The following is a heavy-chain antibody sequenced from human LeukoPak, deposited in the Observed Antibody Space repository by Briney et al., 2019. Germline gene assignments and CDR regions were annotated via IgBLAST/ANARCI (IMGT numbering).Heavy chain of an antibody. CDR1: GGSISSGGYS. V-gene: IGHV4-30-4*07. D-gene: IGHD3-10*01. Sequence: SETLSLTCAVSGGSISSGGYSWSWIRQPPGKAMEFIAYIYYTGNTYFNPSLKSRVTISVDTSKNQFSLKLSSVTAADTAVYYCARGDRARYYGSGRYAFDIWGQGTMVTVSS. J-gene: IGHJ3*02. CDR2: IYYTGNT. CDR3: ARGDRARYYGSGRYAFDI.